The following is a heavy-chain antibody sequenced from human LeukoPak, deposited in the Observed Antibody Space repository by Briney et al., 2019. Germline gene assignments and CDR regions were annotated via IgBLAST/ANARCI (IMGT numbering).Heavy chain of an antibody. J-gene: IGHJ4*02. CDR3: ARNITSVIPAGYFDY. CDR2: IYNTWST. D-gene: IGHD2-2*01. CDR1: GGSFSGYY. Sequence: SETLSLTCAVYGGSFSGYYWSWIRQPPGKGLEWIGSIYNTWSTSYNPSLKSRVTMSVDTSKNQFSLRLSSVTAADTAVYYCARNITSVIPAGYFDYWGQGTLVTVSS. V-gene: IGHV4-34*01.